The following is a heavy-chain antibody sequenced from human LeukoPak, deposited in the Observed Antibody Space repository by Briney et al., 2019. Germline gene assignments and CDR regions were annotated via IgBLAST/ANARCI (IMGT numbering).Heavy chain of an antibody. J-gene: IGHJ6*03. V-gene: IGHV4-59*08. D-gene: IGHD3-3*01. CDR3: ARTIFGVAREGPFYYYYYMDV. Sequence: SETLSLTCTVSGGSISSYDWSWIRQPPGKGLQWIGYIYYSGSTNYNPSLKSRVTISVDTSKNQFSLKLSSVTAADTAVYYCARTIFGVAREGPFYYYYYMDVWGKGTTVTVSS. CDR2: IYYSGST. CDR1: GGSISSYD.